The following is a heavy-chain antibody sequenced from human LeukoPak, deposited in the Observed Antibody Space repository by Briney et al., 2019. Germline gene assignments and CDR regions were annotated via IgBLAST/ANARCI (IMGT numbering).Heavy chain of an antibody. J-gene: IGHJ3*02. CDR2: ISSSSSYI. Sequence: GGSLRLSCAASGFTFSSYSMNWVRQASGKGLEWVSSISSSSSYIYYADSVEGRFTISRDNAQNSLYLQMNSLRAEDAAVYYCARTPPAFDIWGQGTMVTVSS. V-gene: IGHV3-21*01. CDR3: ARTPPAFDI. CDR1: GFTFSSYS. D-gene: IGHD2-15*01.